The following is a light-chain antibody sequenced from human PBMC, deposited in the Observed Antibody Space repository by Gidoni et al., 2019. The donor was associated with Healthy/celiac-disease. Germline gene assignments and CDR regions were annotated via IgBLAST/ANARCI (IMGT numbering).Light chain of an antibody. CDR2: EGS. V-gene: IGLV2-23*01. J-gene: IGLJ3*02. CDR3: CSYAGSSTSWV. CDR1: SSDVGSYNL. Sequence: QSALTPPASVSGSPGQSTTISCTGTSSDVGSYNLVSWYQQHPGKAPKLMIYEGSKRPSGVSNRFSGSKSGNTASLTSSGLQAEDEADYYCCSYAGSSTSWVFGGGTKLTVL.